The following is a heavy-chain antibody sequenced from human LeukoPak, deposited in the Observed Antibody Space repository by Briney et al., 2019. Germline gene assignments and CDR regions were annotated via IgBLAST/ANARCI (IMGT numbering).Heavy chain of an antibody. CDR3: ARAITIFGVVIHRYGMDV. CDR1: GYTFTSYG. CDR2: ISAYNGNT. D-gene: IGHD3-3*01. V-gene: IGHV1-18*01. J-gene: IGHJ6*02. Sequence: ASVKVSCKASGYTFTSYGISWVRQAPGQGLEWMGWISAYNGNTNYAQKLQGRVTMTTDTSTSTAYMELRSLRSDDTAVYYCARAITIFGVVIHRYGMDVWGQGTTVTVSS.